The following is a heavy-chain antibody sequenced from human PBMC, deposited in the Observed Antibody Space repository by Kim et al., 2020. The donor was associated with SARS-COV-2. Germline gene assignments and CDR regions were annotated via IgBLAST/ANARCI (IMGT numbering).Heavy chain of an antibody. D-gene: IGHD5-18*01. CDR1: GFTFSSYA. V-gene: IGHV3-30*04. J-gene: IGHJ4*02. Sequence: GGSLRLSCAASGFTFSSYAMHWVRQAPGKGLEWVAVISYDGSNKYYADSVKGRFTISRDNSKNTLYLQMNSLRAEDTAVYYCARSRSGSYRSFFDYWGQG. CDR2: ISYDGSNK. CDR3: ARSRSGSYRSFFDY.